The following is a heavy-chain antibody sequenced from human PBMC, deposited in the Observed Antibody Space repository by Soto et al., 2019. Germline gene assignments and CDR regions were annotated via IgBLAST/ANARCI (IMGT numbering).Heavy chain of an antibody. V-gene: IGHV3-53*01. CDR3: AKEADSSGWSDY. Sequence: GGSLRLSCAASGLSVSTNYMTWVRQAPGKGLEWVSLIFAGGRTYYADSVKGRFTISRDNSENTLYLQMNSLRAEDTAVYYCAKEADSSGWSDYWGQGTLVTVSS. CDR2: IFAGGRT. J-gene: IGHJ4*02. D-gene: IGHD6-19*01. CDR1: GLSVSTNY.